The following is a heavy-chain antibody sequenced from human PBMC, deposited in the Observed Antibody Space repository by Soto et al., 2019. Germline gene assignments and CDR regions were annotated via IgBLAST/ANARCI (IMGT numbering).Heavy chain of an antibody. V-gene: IGHV1-3*01. CDR2: INASNGNT. D-gene: IGHD3-10*01. J-gene: IGHJ6*02. CDR3: AINYYGSGSYAFAKDYYYYYGMDV. CDR1: GYTFTSYA. Sequence: ASVKVSCKASGYTFTSYAMHWVRQAPGQRLEWMGWINASNGNTKYSRKFQGRVTITRDTSASTAYMELSSLRSEDTAVYYCAINYYGSGSYAFAKDYYYYYGMDVWGQGTTVTVSS.